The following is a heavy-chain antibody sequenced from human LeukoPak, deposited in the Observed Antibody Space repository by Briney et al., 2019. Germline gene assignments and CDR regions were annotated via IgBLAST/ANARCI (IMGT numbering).Heavy chain of an antibody. CDR1: GVSISCGGYY. CDR2: IYYSGST. Sequence: SETLSLTCTVSGVSISCGGYYWSWIRQHPGKGLEWIGYIYYSGSTYYNPSLKSRVTISVDTSKNQFSLKLSSVTAADTAVYYCARARVMGYSSSSFDYWGQGTLVTVSS. D-gene: IGHD6-6*01. J-gene: IGHJ4*02. V-gene: IGHV4-31*03. CDR3: ARARVMGYSSSSFDY.